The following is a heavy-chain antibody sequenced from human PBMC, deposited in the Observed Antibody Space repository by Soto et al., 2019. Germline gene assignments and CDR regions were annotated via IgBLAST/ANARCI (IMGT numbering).Heavy chain of an antibody. Sequence: QLQLQESVPGLVKASETPFLTCTVPCGSISSYGYYWCLIRQPPGEGLEWIGRMYYNGNTYYNASHKGLVNRSADTYKNQFSPKLTSVTAGDTAVYYCARHLAMTDKGDWFDLWGQGTLVTVSS. CDR2: MYYNGNT. CDR1: CGSISSYGYY. CDR3: ARHLAMTDKGDWFDL. D-gene: IGHD6-19*01. J-gene: IGHJ5*02. V-gene: IGHV4-39*01.